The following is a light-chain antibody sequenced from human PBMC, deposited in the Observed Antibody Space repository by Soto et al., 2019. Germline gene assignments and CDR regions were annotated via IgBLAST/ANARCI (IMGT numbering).Light chain of an antibody. CDR3: QQYYSTPQLT. CDR1: QSVLYSSNNKNY. V-gene: IGKV4-1*01. Sequence: DIVMTQSPDSLAVSLGERATINCKSSQSVLYSSNNKNYLAWYQQKPGQPPKLLIYWASTRESGVPDRFSGSGSGKDFTLTISSLQAEDVAVYYCQQYYSTPQLTFGGGTKVDIK. J-gene: IGKJ4*01. CDR2: WAS.